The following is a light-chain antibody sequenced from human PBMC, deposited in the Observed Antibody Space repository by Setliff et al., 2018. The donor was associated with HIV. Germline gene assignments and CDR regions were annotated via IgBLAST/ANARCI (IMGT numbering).Light chain of an antibody. CDR1: SDDVVAYNL. V-gene: IGLV2-14*02. Sequence: QSALTQPASVSGSPGQSITISCTGPSDDVVAYNLVSWYQQYPGKAPKVIIYEVSERPSGVSRRFSGSKSGNTASLTISGLQAEDEADYYGSSYTSSSTPYVFGTGTKVTVL. CDR2: EVS. CDR3: SSYTSSSTPYV. J-gene: IGLJ1*01.